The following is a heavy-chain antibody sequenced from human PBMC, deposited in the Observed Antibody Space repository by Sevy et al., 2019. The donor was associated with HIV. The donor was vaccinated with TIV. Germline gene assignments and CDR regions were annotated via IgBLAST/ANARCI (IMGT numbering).Heavy chain of an antibody. D-gene: IGHD6-13*01. J-gene: IGHJ3*01. CDR1: GFTFFSHV. V-gene: IGHV3-23*01. CDR3: ATGTTDSSISWVFDV. Sequence: GTLRLSCAASGFTFFSHVMSWVRQAPGKGLEWVSGLSGSGGTTYYADSVKGRFSISRDNSKNKLYLQMSSLRIEDTAVYYCATGTTDSSISWVFDVWGQGTMVTVSS. CDR2: LSGSGGTT.